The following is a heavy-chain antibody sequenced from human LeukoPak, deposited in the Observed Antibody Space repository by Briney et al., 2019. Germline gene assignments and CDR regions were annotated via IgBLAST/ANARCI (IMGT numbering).Heavy chain of an antibody. CDR1: GFTFSSYA. Sequence: GGSLRLSCAASGFTFSSYAMSWVRQAPGKGLEWVSAISGSGGSTYYADSVKGRFTISRDNSKNTLYLQMNRLRAEDTAVYYCAKEGPIFGVVIDAFDIWGQGTMVTVSS. J-gene: IGHJ3*02. CDR3: AKEGPIFGVVIDAFDI. V-gene: IGHV3-23*01. D-gene: IGHD3-3*01. CDR2: ISGSGGST.